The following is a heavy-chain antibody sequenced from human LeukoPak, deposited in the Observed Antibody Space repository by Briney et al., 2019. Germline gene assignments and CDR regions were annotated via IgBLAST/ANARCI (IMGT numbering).Heavy chain of an antibody. CDR3: ARGVEMATITYLSY. V-gene: IGHV4-39*07. Sequence: PSETLSLTCTVSGGSISSSSYYWGWIRQPPGKGLEWIGSIYYSGSTYYNPSLKSRVTISVDTSKNQFSLKLSSVTAADTAVYYCARGVEMATITYLSYWGQGTLVTVSS. J-gene: IGHJ4*02. CDR1: GGSISSSSYY. D-gene: IGHD5-24*01. CDR2: IYYSGST.